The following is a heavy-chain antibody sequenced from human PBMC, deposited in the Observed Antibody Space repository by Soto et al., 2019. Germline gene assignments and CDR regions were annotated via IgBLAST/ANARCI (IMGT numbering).Heavy chain of an antibody. CDR1: GFTFSSYA. CDR2: ISGSGGST. J-gene: IGHJ3*02. Sequence: GGSLRLSCAASGFTFSSYAMSWVRQAPGKGLEWVSAISGSGGSTYYADSVKGRFTISRDNSKNTLYLQMNSLRAEDTDVYYCAKDRSQYPCGYAFDIWGQGTMVTVSS. D-gene: IGHD2-2*01. V-gene: IGHV3-23*01. CDR3: AKDRSQYPCGYAFDI.